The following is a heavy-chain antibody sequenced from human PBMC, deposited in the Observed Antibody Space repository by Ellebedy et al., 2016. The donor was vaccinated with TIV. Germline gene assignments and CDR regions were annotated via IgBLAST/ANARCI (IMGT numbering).Heavy chain of an antibody. CDR2: INSDGTRI. CDR3: GRAWGHNSGYTPYFPDY. Sequence: PGGSLRLSCAASGFTFSTSWMHWVRRPPGKGLVWVPRINSDGTRIDYADSVKGRFTISRDNAKNTLYLQMNSLRAEDTGIFYCGRAWGHNSGYTPYFPDYWGQGTLVTVSS. CDR1: GFTFSTSW. J-gene: IGHJ4*02. D-gene: IGHD5-12*01. V-gene: IGHV3-74*01.